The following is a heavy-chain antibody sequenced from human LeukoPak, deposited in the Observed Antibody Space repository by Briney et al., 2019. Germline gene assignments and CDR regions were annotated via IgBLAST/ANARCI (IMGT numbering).Heavy chain of an antibody. CDR1: GDSISHSDYY. Sequence: SQTLSLTCTVSGDSISHSDYYWSWVRQPPGQGLEWIGEIYHSGSTNYNPSLKSRVTISVDKSKNQFSLKLSSVTAADTAVYCCARDRGQSVAAAGTRFDYWGQGTLVTVSS. CDR3: ARDRGQSVAAAGTRFDY. J-gene: IGHJ4*02. D-gene: IGHD6-13*01. CDR2: IYHSGST. V-gene: IGHV4-30-4*01.